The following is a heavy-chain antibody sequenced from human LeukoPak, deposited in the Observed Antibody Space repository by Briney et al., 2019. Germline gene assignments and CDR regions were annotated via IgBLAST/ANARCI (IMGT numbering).Heavy chain of an antibody. CDR2: MYTTVSS. D-gene: IGHD1-14*01. J-gene: IGHJ4*02. CDR1: GVSMSSGTYY. V-gene: IGHV4-61*02. CDR3: ARARYNGEREIDC. Sequence: SQTLSLTCTVSGVSMSSGTYYWSWIRQPAGKGLEWIGRMYTTVSSNYNPSLKSRVSISLDTSINQFYLKLTSVTAADTAVYYCARARYNGEREIDCWGQGTLVTVSS.